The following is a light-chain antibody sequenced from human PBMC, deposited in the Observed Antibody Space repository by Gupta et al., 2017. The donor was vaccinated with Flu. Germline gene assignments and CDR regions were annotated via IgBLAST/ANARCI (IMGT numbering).Light chain of an antibody. CDR3: QQYDTWPYS. V-gene: IGKV3-15*01. Sequence: GERATLSCRASGVIYGRLALYQQKPGQGPRLLMSGAVTRAADIPPRFSGSGSATEFTLTIDSLQSEDSAVYYCQQYDTWPYSFGQGTKVEIK. J-gene: IGKJ2*03. CDR2: GAV. CDR1: GVIYGR.